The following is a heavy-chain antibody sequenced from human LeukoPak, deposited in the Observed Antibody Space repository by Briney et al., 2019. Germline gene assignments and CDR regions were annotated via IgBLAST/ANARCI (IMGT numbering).Heavy chain of an antibody. D-gene: IGHD6-19*01. J-gene: IGHJ4*02. Sequence: PSETLSLTCTVSGVSISTYYWSWIRQPPGKGLEWIGYIYYSGNIYYSGNTNYNPSLKSRVTISIDTSKNQFSLKLSSVTAADTAVYYCARAGGGWSFDYWGQGTLVTASS. CDR2: IYYSGNIYYSGNT. CDR1: GVSISTYY. CDR3: ARAGGGWSFDY. V-gene: IGHV4-59*01.